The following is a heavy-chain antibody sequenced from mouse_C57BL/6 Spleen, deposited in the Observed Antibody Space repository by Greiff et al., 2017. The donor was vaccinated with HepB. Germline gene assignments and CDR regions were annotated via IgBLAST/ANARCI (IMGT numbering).Heavy chain of an antibody. Sequence: DVMLVESGGGLVQPGGSLKLSCAASGFTFSDYYMYWVRQTPEKRLEWVAYISNGGGSTYYPDTVKGRFTISRDNAKNTLYLQMSRLKSEDTAMYYCARPWYDYYYAMDYWGQGTSVTVSS. CDR3: ARPWYDYYYAMDY. CDR2: ISNGGGST. CDR1: GFTFSDYY. J-gene: IGHJ4*01. D-gene: IGHD2-4*01. V-gene: IGHV5-12*01.